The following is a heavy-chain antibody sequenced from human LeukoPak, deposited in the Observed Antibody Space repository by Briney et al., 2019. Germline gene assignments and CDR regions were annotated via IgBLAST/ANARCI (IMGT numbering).Heavy chain of an antibody. V-gene: IGHV3-11*01. Sequence: GGSLRLSCGASGLTFSDHYMSWIRQAPGKGLEWISYISDGGRTIHYADSVKGRFTISRDNAKNSLYLQMNSLRPDDTAVYYCARGNPLLMITFGGLFDYWGQGTLVTVSS. CDR3: ARGNPLLMITFGGLFDY. J-gene: IGHJ4*02. D-gene: IGHD3-16*01. CDR2: ISDGGRTI. CDR1: GLTFSDHY.